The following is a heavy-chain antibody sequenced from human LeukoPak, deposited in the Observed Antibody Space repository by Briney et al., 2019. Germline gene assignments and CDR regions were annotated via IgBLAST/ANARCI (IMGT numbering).Heavy chain of an antibody. J-gene: IGHJ4*02. D-gene: IGHD3-9*01. V-gene: IGHV1-2*02. CDR3: ARSPHILTGENFDY. CDR2: INPNSGGT. Sequence: ASVKVSCKASGYTFTGYYMLWVRQAPGQGLEWMGWINPNSGGTSYAQKFQGRVTMTRDTSITTAYMEMSRLRSDDTALYYCARSPHILTGENFDYWGQGTLVTVSS. CDR1: GYTFTGYY.